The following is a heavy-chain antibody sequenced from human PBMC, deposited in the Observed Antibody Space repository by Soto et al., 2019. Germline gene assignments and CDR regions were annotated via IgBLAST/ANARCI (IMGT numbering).Heavy chain of an antibody. CDR3: ARATQYPDGWFDP. V-gene: IGHV4-31*03. J-gene: IGHJ5*02. D-gene: IGHD2-2*01. CDR2: IYYSGST. Sequence: SETLSLTCTVSGGSISSGGYYWSWIRQHPGKGLEWIGYIYYSGSTYYNPSLKSRVTISVDTSKNQFSLKLSSVTAADTAVYYCARATQYPDGWFDPWGRGTLVTVSS. CDR1: GGSISSGGYY.